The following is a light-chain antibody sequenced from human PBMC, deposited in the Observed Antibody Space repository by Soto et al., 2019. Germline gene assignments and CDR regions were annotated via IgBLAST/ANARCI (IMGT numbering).Light chain of an antibody. J-gene: IGLJ1*01. CDR2: AVS. V-gene: IGLV2-8*01. CDR3: SSYAGSNNYV. CDR1: SSDVGHYNY. Sequence: QSVLTQPPSASGSPGQSVTISCTGTSSDVGHYNYVSWYQQHPGKAPKLMIYAVSKRPSGVPDRFSGSKSVNTASLTVSGLQAEDEDDYYCSSYAGSNNYVFGTGTKRTGL.